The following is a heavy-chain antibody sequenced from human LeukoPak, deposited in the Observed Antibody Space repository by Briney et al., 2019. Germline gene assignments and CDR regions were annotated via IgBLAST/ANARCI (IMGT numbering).Heavy chain of an antibody. D-gene: IGHD4-17*01. CDR1: GFTFNKYA. J-gene: IGHJ4*02. CDR3: AKGQRFYGEYYFDY. CDR2: IRYDGSNK. V-gene: IGHV3-30*02. Sequence: PGGSLRLSCAASGFTFNKYAMYWVRQAPGKGLEWVAFIRYDGSNKYYADSVKGRFTISRDNSKNTLYLQMNSLRAEDTAVYYCAKGQRFYGEYYFDYWGQGTLVTVSS.